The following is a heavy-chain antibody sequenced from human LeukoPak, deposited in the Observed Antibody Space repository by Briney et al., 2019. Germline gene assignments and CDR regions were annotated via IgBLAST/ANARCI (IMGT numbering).Heavy chain of an antibody. D-gene: IGHD5-18*01. J-gene: IGHJ6*02. V-gene: IGHV3-30*03. Sequence: PGRSLRLSCAASGFSFSTYGMHWVRQAPGKGLEWVTVISYDGSNKYYADSVKGRFTISRDNSKNTLYLQMNSLRAEDTAVYYCARDDLLLSYGVMDVWGQGTTVTVSS. CDR3: ARDDLLLSYGVMDV. CDR1: GFSFSTYG. CDR2: ISYDGSNK.